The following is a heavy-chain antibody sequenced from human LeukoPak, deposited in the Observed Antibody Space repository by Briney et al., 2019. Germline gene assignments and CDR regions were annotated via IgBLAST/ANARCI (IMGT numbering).Heavy chain of an antibody. D-gene: IGHD6-25*01. CDR3: TRGARRSASGDYFDY. Sequence: ASVKVSCKASGYTFTTYYMHWVRQAPGQGLEWMGIINPNGGSTSYAQKLQGRVTMTRDMSTSTVYMELSSLRSEDTAVYYCTRGARRSASGDYFDYWGEGTLVTVSS. CDR2: INPNGGST. J-gene: IGHJ4*02. CDR1: GYTFTTYY. V-gene: IGHV1-46*01.